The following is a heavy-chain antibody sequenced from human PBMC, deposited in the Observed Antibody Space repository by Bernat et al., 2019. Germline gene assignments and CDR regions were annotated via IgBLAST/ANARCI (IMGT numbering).Heavy chain of an antibody. D-gene: IGHD1-20*01. CDR2: IYHRGST. Sequence: QVQLQESGPGLVKPSETLSLTCAVSGYSISSGYYWGWIRQPPGKGLEWSGSIYHRGSTYYNPSLKSRVTLSVDTSKNQFSLKLSSVTAADTAVYYCARVGDNLNQYYYYMDVWGKGTTVAVSS. J-gene: IGHJ6*03. CDR3: ARVGDNLNQYYYYMDV. CDR1: GYSISSGYY. V-gene: IGHV4-38-2*01.